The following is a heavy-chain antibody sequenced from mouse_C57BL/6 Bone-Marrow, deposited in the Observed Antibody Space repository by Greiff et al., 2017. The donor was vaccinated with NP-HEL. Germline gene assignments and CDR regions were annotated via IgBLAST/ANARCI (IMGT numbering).Heavy chain of an antibody. CDR2: FDPSDSYT. D-gene: IGHD1-1*01. Sequence: QVQLQQPGAELVMPGASVKLSCKASGYTFTSYWMHWVKQRPGQGLEWIGEFDPSDSYTNYNQKFKGKSTLTVDKSSSTAYMQLSSLTSEDSAVYYCARDYGSSSDYYAMDYWGQGTSVTVSS. CDR3: ARDYGSSSDYYAMDY. V-gene: IGHV1-69*01. J-gene: IGHJ4*01. CDR1: GYTFTSYW.